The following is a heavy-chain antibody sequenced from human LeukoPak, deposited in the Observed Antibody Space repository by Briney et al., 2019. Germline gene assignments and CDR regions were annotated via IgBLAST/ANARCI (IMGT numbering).Heavy chain of an antibody. D-gene: IGHD3-3*02. J-gene: IGHJ6*03. Sequence: ASVKVSCKASGYTFTGYYMHWVRQAPGQGLEWMGRINPNSGGTNYAQKFQGRVTMTRDTYISTAYMELSRLRSDDTAVYYCARDLARRYYYYYMDVWGKGTTVTVSS. V-gene: IGHV1-2*06. CDR3: ARDLARRYYYYYMDV. CDR2: INPNSGGT. CDR1: GYTFTGYY.